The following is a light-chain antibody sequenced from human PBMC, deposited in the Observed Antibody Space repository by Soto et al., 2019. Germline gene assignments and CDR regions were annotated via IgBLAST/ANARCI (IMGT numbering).Light chain of an antibody. Sequence: EIVMTQSPATLSVSPGERATLSCRASQSVSSKLAWYQQKPGQAPRLLIYGASTRATGIPARFSGSGSETEFTLTISSLQSEDFAVYYCQQYNYWPRTFGQGTRWIS. CDR1: QSVSSK. CDR3: QQYNYWPRT. CDR2: GAS. J-gene: IGKJ1*01. V-gene: IGKV3-15*01.